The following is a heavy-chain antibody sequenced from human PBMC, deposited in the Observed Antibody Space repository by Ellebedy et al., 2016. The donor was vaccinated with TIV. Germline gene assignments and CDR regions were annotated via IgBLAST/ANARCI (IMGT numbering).Heavy chain of an antibody. CDR3: ARDALGYPDY. V-gene: IGHV3-69-1*01. Sequence: GGSLRLSCAASGFTFRDHDMNWLRQAPGKGLEWISYINTYGTTFYAESAKGRFIISRDNAKNSVYLQMNSLTDEDTAVYYCARDALGYPDYWGQGTLVTVSS. D-gene: IGHD5-12*01. J-gene: IGHJ4*02. CDR2: INTYGTT. CDR1: GFTFRDHD.